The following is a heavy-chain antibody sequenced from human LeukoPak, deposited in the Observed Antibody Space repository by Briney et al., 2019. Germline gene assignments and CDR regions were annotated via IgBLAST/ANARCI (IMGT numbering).Heavy chain of an antibody. CDR1: VYTFTGYY. D-gene: IGHD5-24*01. V-gene: IGHV1-2*02. Sequence: ASVKVSCKASVYTFTGYYIHWVRQAPGQGLEWMGWINPNSGGTNYAQKFQDRVTMTRDTSISTAYMELSILRSDDTAVYYCARGTGRDGYKYFDYWGQGTLVTVSS. CDR3: ARGTGRDGYKYFDY. J-gene: IGHJ4*02. CDR2: INPNSGGT.